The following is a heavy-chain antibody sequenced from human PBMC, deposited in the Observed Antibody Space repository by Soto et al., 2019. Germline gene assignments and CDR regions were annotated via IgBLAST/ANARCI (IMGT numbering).Heavy chain of an antibody. CDR3: ARVLGIAARPGGFDYFDY. V-gene: IGHV4-59*01. D-gene: IGHD6-6*01. J-gene: IGHJ4*02. CDR2: IYYSGST. CDR1: GGSIRSYY. Sequence: SETLSLTCTVSGGSIRSYYWSWIRQPPGKGLEWIGYIYYSGSTNYNPSLKSRVTISVDTSKNQFSLKLSSVTAADTAVYYCARVLGIAARPGGFDYFDYWGQGTLVTVSS.